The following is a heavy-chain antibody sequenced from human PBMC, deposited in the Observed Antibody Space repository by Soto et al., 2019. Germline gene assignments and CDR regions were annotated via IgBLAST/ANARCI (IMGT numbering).Heavy chain of an antibody. CDR1: GFTFTNYW. CDR2: TNSDGSST. Sequence: GSLRLSCAASGFTFTNYWMHWVRQAPGKGLVWVSHTNSDGSSTSYADSVKGRFTISRDNAKNTLYLQMNSLRAEDTAVYYCARDSNIGFDPWGQGTLVTVSS. D-gene: IGHD5-12*01. CDR3: ARDSNIGFDP. J-gene: IGHJ5*02. V-gene: IGHV3-74*01.